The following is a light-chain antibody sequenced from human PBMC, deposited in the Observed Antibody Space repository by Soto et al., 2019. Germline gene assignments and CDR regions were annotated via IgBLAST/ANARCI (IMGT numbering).Light chain of an antibody. V-gene: IGLV1-51*01. CDR2: DDN. CDR3: GSWDSSLSAYV. CDR1: SSNIGGNP. J-gene: IGLJ1*01. Sequence: QSALAQPPSVSAAPGQTVTISCSGSSSNIGGNPVSWYQQLPGTAPKLLIYDDNKRPSGIPDRFSGSKSGTSATLGITGFQTGDEADYYCGSWDSSLSAYVFGTGTKVTVL.